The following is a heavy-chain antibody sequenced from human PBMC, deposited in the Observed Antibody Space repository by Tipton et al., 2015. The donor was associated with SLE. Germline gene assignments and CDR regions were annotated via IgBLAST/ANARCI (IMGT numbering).Heavy chain of an antibody. CDR1: GGSISSYY. V-gene: IGHV4-59*08. J-gene: IGHJ4*02. CDR3: ARLDTGGSGSYVRFDY. D-gene: IGHD3-10*01. Sequence: LRLSCTVSGGSISSYYWSWLRQPPGKGLEWIGYIYYSGSTNYNPSLKSRVTISVDTAKNQFSLKLTSVTAADTAVYYCARLDTGGSGSYVRFDYWGQGTLVTVSS. CDR2: IYYSGST.